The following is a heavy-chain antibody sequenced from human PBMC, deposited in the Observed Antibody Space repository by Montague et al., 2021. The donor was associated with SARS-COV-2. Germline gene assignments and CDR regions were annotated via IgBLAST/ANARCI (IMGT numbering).Heavy chain of an antibody. V-gene: IGHV4-59*01. Sequence: SETLSLTCTVSGGSISPFDWGWIRQSPERGLEWIGTVYYSGTANYNPSLMGRLAMSLQTSQKQLSLEMRSVTAADTAVYYCARISMHYVDTSHARRGGLDVWGQGTTVIVSS. D-gene: IGHD2/OR15-2a*01. CDR1: GGSISPFD. CDR2: VYYSGTA. J-gene: IGHJ6*02. CDR3: ARISMHYVDTSHARRGGLDV.